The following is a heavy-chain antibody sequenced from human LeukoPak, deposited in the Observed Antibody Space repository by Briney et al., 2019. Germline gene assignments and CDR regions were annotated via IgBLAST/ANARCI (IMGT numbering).Heavy chain of an antibody. J-gene: IGHJ4*02. V-gene: IGHV3-48*03. Sequence: PGGSLRLSCAASGFTFSSYEMNWVRQAPGKGLEWVSFISGSGSTIYYADSVKGRFTISRDNANNSLYLQMNSLRAEDTAVYYCARGSSGWPPLFNYWGQGTLVTVSS. CDR3: ARGSSGWPPLFNY. CDR2: ISGSGSTI. CDR1: GFTFSSYE. D-gene: IGHD6-25*01.